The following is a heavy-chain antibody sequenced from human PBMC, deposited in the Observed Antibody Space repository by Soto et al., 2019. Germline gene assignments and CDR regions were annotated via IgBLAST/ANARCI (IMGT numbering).Heavy chain of an antibody. J-gene: IGHJ6*02. CDR2: MNPNSGNT. CDR1: GYTLTSYD. CDR3: ARGPVPDYDFWSGYGDYRNYYGMDV. Sequence: ASVKVSCKASGYTLTSYDINWVRQATGQGLEWMGWMNPNSGNTGYAQKFQGRVTMTGNTSISTAYMELSSLRSEDTAVYFCARGPVPDYDFWSGYGDYRNYYGMDVWGQGTTVTVYS. D-gene: IGHD3-3*01. V-gene: IGHV1-8*01.